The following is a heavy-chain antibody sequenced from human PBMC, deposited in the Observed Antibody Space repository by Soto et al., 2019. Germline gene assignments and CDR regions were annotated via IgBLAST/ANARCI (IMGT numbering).Heavy chain of an antibody. D-gene: IGHD5-18*01. CDR2: IYNSGV. J-gene: IGHJ4*02. CDR3: ARSPYSYGFNL. CDR1: GGSTSSSTYS. Sequence: WEALSLTCTVSGGSTSSSTYSWVWIRQPPGKGLEWIGSIYNSGVDYNPSLKSRVTISVDTSKTQFSLRLTSVTAADTAVYYCARSPYSYGFNLWGQGTLVTVSS. V-gene: IGHV4-39*01.